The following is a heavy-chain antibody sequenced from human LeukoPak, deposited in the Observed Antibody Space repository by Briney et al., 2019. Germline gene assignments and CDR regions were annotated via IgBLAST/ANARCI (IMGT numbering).Heavy chain of an antibody. D-gene: IGHD3-10*01. CDR1: GFTFNSYW. CDR3: ARGGFLWFGESRFDY. V-gene: IGHV3-74*01. Sequence: GGSLRLSCAASGFTFNSYWMYWVRQAPGKGLGWVSRINSDGSSTNYADSVKGRFTISRDTAKNSLLLKMNSLRAEDTAVYYCARGGFLWFGESRFDYWGQGTLVTVSS. J-gene: IGHJ4*02. CDR2: INSDGSST.